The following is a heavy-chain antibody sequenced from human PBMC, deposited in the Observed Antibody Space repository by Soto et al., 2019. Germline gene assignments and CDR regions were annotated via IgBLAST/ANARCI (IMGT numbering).Heavy chain of an antibody. CDR1: GGSISSSNW. Sequence: QVQLQESGPGLVKPSGTLSLTCAVSGGSISSSNWWSWVRQPPGKGLEWIGEIYHSGSTNYNPSLKSRVTISVDKSKNQFSLKRSSVTAADTAVYYCARGSPYYDSSGYYNDAFDIWGQGTMVTVSS. CDR2: IYHSGST. D-gene: IGHD3-22*01. V-gene: IGHV4-4*02. J-gene: IGHJ3*02. CDR3: ARGSPYYDSSGYYNDAFDI.